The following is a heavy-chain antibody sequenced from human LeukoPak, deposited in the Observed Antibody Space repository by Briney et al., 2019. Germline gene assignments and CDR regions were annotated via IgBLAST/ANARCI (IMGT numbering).Heavy chain of an antibody. CDR1: GFTFSSYG. J-gene: IGHJ4*02. CDR2: IWYDGSNT. D-gene: IGHD5-12*01. CDR3: AKEVDPDIVAYSFDS. Sequence: PGGSLRLSCAASGFTFSSYGMHWVRQAPGKGLEWVALIWYDGSNTYHADSVKGRFTISRDDSKSTLYLQMNSLRAEDTAVYYCAKEVDPDIVAYSFDSWGQGTLVTVSS. V-gene: IGHV3-30*02.